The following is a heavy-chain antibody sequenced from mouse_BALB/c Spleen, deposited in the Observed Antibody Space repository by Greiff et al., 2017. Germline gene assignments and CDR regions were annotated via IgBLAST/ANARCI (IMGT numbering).Heavy chain of an antibody. Sequence: DVKLVESGGGLVQPGGSMKLSCVASGFTFSNYWMNWVRQSPEKGLEWVAEIRLKSNNYATHYAESVEGRFTISRDDSKSSVYLQMNNLRAEDTGIYYCTWGMITSYAMDYWGQGTSVTVSS. CDR1: GFTFSNYW. D-gene: IGHD2-4*01. CDR3: TWGMITSYAMDY. J-gene: IGHJ4*01. CDR2: IRLKSNNYAT. V-gene: IGHV6-6*02.